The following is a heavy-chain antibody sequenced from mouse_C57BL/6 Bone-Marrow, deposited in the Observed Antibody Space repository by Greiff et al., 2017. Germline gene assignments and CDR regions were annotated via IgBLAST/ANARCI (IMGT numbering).Heavy chain of an antibody. CDR3: VTAQATSWFGY. CDR1: GYTFTSYW. V-gene: IGHV1-50*01. CDR2: IDPSDSYT. D-gene: IGHD3-2*02. J-gene: IGHJ3*01. Sequence: QVQLQQPGAELVKPGASVKLSCKASGYTFTSYWMQWVKQRPGQGLEWIGEIDPSDSYTNYNQKFKGKATLTVDTSSSTAYMQLSSLTSEDSAVYYCVTAQATSWFGYWGQGTLVTVSA.